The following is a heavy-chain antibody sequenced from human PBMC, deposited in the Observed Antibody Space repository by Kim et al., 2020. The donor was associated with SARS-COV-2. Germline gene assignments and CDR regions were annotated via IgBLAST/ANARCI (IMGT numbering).Heavy chain of an antibody. Sequence: ASVKVSCKASGYTFTGYYMHWVRQAPGQGLEWMGRINPNSGGTNYAQKFQGRVTMTRDTSISTAYMELSRLRSDDTAVYYCAIPSDVWGAAVIGNHDAFDIWGQGTMVTVSS. CDR3: AIPSDVWGAAVIGNHDAFDI. V-gene: IGHV1-2*06. CDR2: INPNSGGT. J-gene: IGHJ3*02. D-gene: IGHD6-13*01. CDR1: GYTFTGYY.